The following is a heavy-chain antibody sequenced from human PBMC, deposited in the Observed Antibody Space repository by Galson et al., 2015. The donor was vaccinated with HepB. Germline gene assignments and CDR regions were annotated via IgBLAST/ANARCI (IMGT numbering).Heavy chain of an antibody. CDR3: AREGEAARRPAGGYYYMDV. Sequence: SLRLSCAASGFTFSSYGMHWVRQAPGKGLEWVAVIWYDGSNKYYADSVKGRFTISRDNSKNTLYLQMNSLRAEDTAVYYCAREGEAARRPAGGYYYMDVWGKGTTVTVSS. CDR2: IWYDGSNK. CDR1: GFTFSSYG. D-gene: IGHD6-6*01. J-gene: IGHJ6*03. V-gene: IGHV3-33*01.